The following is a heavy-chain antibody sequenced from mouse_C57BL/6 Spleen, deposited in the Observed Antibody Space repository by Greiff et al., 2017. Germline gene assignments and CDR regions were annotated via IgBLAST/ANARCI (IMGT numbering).Heavy chain of an antibody. Sequence: QFQLQQSGPELVKPGASVKFSCKASGYAFSSSWMNWVKQRPGKGLEWIGRIFPGDGDTNYNGKFKGKATLTADKSSSAAYMQLSSLTSEDSAVYFCAREGSVRSLSMDYWGQGTSVTVSS. D-gene: IGHD2-14*01. V-gene: IGHV1-82*01. J-gene: IGHJ4*01. CDR3: AREGSVRSLSMDY. CDR1: GYAFSSSW. CDR2: IFPGDGDT.